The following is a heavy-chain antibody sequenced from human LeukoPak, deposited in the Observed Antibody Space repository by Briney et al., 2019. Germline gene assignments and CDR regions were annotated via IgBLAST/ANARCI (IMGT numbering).Heavy chain of an antibody. J-gene: IGHJ6*02. D-gene: IGHD1-26*01. Sequence: GGSLRLSCAASGFTFSSYSMNWVRQAPGKGLEWVSSISSSSSYIYYADSVKGRFTISRDNAKNSLYLQMNSLRAEDTAVYYCARGDSGSYTVYYYYGMDVWGQGTTVTVSS. CDR3: ARGDSGSYTVYYYYGMDV. CDR2: ISSSSSYI. V-gene: IGHV3-21*01. CDR1: GFTFSSYS.